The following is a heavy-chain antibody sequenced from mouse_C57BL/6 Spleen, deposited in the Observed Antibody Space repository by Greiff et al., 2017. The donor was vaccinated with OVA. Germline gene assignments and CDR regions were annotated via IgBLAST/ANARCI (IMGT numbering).Heavy chain of an antibody. CDR3: ARQDWDYYAMDY. CDR2: ISGGGGNT. Sequence: EVKLVESGGGLVKPGGSLKLSCAASGFTFSSYTVSWVRQTPEKRLEWVATISGGGGNTYYPDSVKGRFTISRDNAKNTLYLQMSSLRSEDTALYYCARQDWDYYAMDYWGQGTSVTVSS. CDR1: GFTFSSYT. J-gene: IGHJ4*01. D-gene: IGHD4-1*01. V-gene: IGHV5-9*01.